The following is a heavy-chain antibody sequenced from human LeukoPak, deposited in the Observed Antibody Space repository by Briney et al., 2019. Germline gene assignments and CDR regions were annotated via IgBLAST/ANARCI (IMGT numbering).Heavy chain of an antibody. J-gene: IGHJ4*02. D-gene: IGHD1-14*01. CDR2: INTDGSTT. V-gene: IGHV3-74*01. Sequence: QPGGSLRLSCAASGSNFSSYAMSWARQAPGKGLVWVSRINTDGSTTSYADSVKGRFTISRDNAKNTLYLQMNSLRAEDTAVYYCGRGYNGVDSWGQGTLVTVSS. CDR1: GSNFSSYA. CDR3: GRGYNGVDS.